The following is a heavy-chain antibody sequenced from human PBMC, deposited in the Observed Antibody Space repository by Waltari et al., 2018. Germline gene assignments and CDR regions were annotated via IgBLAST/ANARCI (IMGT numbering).Heavy chain of an antibody. J-gene: IGHJ4*02. CDR2: IRHDGTKK. CDR3: AKEGGLFAGYGAFDY. Sequence: QVQLVESGGGVVQPGGSLRLSCAASGFTFSSHGMHWVRQAPGKGLEWVAFIRHDGTKKYSADSVKGRFTISRDNSKNTLYLKMNSLRAEDMAVYYCAKEGGLFAGYGAFDYWGQGTLVTVSS. CDR1: GFTFSSHG. D-gene: IGHD5-18*01. V-gene: IGHV3-30*02.